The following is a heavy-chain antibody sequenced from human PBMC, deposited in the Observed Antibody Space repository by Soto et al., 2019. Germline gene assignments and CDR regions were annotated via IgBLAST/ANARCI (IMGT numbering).Heavy chain of an antibody. V-gene: IGHV3-30*03. D-gene: IGHD4-4*01. Sequence: GGSLRLSCAASGFTFANYGMHWVRQAPGKGLEWMALILHDGSAEYYADSVKGRFTISRDNSKSTLYLQMNSLSAEDTGVYYCARSRDGYSFYFYYGMDVWGQGTTVTVSS. J-gene: IGHJ6*02. CDR3: ARSRDGYSFYFYYGMDV. CDR1: GFTFANYG. CDR2: ILHDGSAE.